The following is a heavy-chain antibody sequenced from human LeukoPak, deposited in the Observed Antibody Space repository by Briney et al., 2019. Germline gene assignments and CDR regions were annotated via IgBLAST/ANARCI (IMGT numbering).Heavy chain of an antibody. CDR1: GYTFTSYG. Sequence: GASVKVSCKASGYTFTSYGISWVRQAPGQGLEWMGWISAYNGNTNYAQKLQGRVTMTTDTSTSTAYMELRSLRSDDTAVYYCARDSKFYYYGSVPGDYYYGMDVCGQGTTVTVSS. CDR3: ARDSKFYYYGSVPGDYYYGMDV. J-gene: IGHJ6*02. V-gene: IGHV1-18*01. CDR2: ISAYNGNT. D-gene: IGHD3-10*01.